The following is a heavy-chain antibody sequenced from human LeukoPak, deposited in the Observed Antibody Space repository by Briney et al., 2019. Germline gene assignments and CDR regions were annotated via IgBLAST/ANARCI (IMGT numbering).Heavy chain of an antibody. Sequence: GASVNVSCKTSGYTFTVHYMNWVRQAPGQGLKWMGRINPTTGVANYAQKFQGRITVTRDTSINTAYMELSSLTSDDTAVYYCARLDRNYYYLDVWGQGTTVIVSS. V-gene: IGHV1-2*06. CDR3: ARLDRNYYYLDV. CDR1: GYTFTVHY. CDR2: INPTTGVA. J-gene: IGHJ6*03. D-gene: IGHD1-1*01.